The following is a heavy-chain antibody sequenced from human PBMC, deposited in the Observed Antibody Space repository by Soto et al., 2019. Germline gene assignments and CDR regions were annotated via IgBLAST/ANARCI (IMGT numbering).Heavy chain of an antibody. J-gene: IGHJ4*02. Sequence: QVQLVQSGAEVKKPGSSVKVSCKASGGTFSSYAISWVRQAPEQGLEWMGGIIPIFGTANYAQKFQGRVTITADESTSTAYMELSSLRSEDASVYFGAGVEDYGWWSYRSYYFDYWGQGTLVTVSS. CDR1: GGTFSSYA. V-gene: IGHV1-69*12. D-gene: IGHD3-16*02. CDR2: IIPIFGTA. CDR3: AGVEDYGWWSYRSYYFDY.